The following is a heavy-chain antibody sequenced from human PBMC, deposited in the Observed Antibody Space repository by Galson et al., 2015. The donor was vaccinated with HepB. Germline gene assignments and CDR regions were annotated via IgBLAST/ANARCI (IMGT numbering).Heavy chain of an antibody. CDR2: ISGRGDST. CDR1: GFIFSSYA. J-gene: IGHJ6*02. V-gene: IGHV3-23*01. Sequence: SLRLSCAASGFIFSSYAMRWARQAPGKGLEWVSAISGRGDSTHYADSVKGRFTISRDNSKNTLYLQMNSLRAEDTAVYYCAKGVRPHSISSFGMDVWGQGTTVTVSS. CDR3: AKGVRPHSISSFGMDV. D-gene: IGHD6-6*01.